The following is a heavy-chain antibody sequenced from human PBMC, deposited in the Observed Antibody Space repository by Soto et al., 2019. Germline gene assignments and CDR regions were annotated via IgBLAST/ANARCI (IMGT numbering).Heavy chain of an antibody. Sequence: ASVEVAFKASRYTCTVYYVHLLRHAPGQWLEGMGLINPNSVGTNYAQKFQGTVTMTRDTSISTAYMELSSLRSDDTAVPSRATAFPQRSTSQRDDAFDIWGKGTMV. CDR3: ATAFPQRSTSQRDDAFDI. V-gene: IGHV1-2*02. J-gene: IGHJ3*02. CDR1: RYTCTVYY. CDR2: INPNSVGT.